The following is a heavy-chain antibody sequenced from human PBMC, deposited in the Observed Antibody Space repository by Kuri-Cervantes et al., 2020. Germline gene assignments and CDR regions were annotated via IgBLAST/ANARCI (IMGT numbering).Heavy chain of an antibody. Sequence: ASVKVSCKASGYTFTGYYMHWVRQAPGQGLEWMGWINPNSGGTNYAQKFQGRVTMTRDTSISTAYMELSRLRSDDTDVYYCAREEIWFGEHNWFDPWGQGTLVTVSS. CDR2: INPNSGGT. D-gene: IGHD3-10*01. CDR3: AREEIWFGEHNWFDP. J-gene: IGHJ5*02. CDR1: GYTFTGYY. V-gene: IGHV1-2*02.